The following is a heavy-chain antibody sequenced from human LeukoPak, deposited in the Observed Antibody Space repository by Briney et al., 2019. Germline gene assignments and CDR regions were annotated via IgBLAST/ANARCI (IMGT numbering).Heavy chain of an antibody. D-gene: IGHD3-22*01. Sequence: SETLSLTCTVSGGSISSYYWSWTRQPAGKGLEWIGRIYSSGVTNYSPSLKSRVTMSVDTSKNQLSLKLSSVTAADTAVYYCARAMVYYDSRASSDYWGQGTLVTVSS. J-gene: IGHJ4*02. CDR3: ARAMVYYDSRASSDY. CDR1: GGSISSYY. CDR2: IYSSGVT. V-gene: IGHV4-4*07.